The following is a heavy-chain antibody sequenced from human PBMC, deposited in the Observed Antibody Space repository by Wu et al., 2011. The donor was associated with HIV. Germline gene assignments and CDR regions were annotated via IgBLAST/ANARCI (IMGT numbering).Heavy chain of an antibody. Sequence: GLEWMEGSSLCLVHKLRXKFQGRVTITADKSATTVYMELRSLRSEDTAMYYCARSGVSAEYYFYYMNVWGKGTTVTVSS. CDR3: ARSGVSAEYYFYYMNV. CDR2: SSLCLVH. D-gene: IGHD2-2*01. V-gene: IGHV1-69*06. J-gene: IGHJ6*03.